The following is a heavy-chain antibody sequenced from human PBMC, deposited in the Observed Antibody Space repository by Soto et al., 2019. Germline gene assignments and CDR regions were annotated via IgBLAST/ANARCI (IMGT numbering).Heavy chain of an antibody. CDR3: AKAMTSIATTYYFDY. CDR2: ISWNSGSI. J-gene: IGHJ4*02. CDR1: GFTFDHYA. D-gene: IGHD6-6*01. Sequence: GGSLRLSCAASGFTFDHYAMHWVRQAPGKGLEWVSGISWNSGSIGYADSVKGRFTISRDNAKNSLYLQMNSLRAEDTALYYCAKAMTSIATTYYFDYWGQGTLVTVSS. V-gene: IGHV3-9*01.